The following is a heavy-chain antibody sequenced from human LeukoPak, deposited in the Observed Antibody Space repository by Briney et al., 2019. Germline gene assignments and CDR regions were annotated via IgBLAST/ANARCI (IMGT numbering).Heavy chain of an antibody. CDR2: INYRGST. CDR3: ARDWVGSYGSRQFDY. V-gene: IGHV4-39*07. CDR1: GASINSSSYY. J-gene: IGHJ4*02. Sequence: PSETLSLTCTVSGASINSSSYYWGWIRQPPGKGLEWIGTINYRGSTYDNPSLKSRVTISVDTSKNQFSLKLSSVTAADTAVYYCARDWVGSYGSRQFDYWGQGALVTVSS. D-gene: IGHD1-26*01.